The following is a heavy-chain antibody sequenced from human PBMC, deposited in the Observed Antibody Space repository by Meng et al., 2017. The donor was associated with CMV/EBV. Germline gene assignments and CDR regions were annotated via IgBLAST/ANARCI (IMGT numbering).Heavy chain of an antibody. CDR2: INHSGST. CDR1: GGSFSGYY. D-gene: IGHD6-13*01. V-gene: IGHV4-34*01. CDR3: ARGFIIFGNSSWSSGAYGMDV. Sequence: SETLSLTCAVYGGSFSGYYWSWIRQPPGKGLEWIGEINHSGSTNYNPSLKSRVTISVDTSKNQFSLKLSSVTAADTAVYYCARGFIIFGNSSWSSGAYGMDVWGQGTTVTVSS. J-gene: IGHJ6*02.